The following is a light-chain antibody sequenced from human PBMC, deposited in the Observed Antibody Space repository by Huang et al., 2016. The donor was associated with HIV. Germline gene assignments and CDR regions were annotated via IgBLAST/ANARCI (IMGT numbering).Light chain of an antibody. Sequence: EIVMTQSPATLSVSPGERATLSCRASQRVSSNLAWYQQKPGQAPRLLIYGASTRATGIPARFSGSGSVTEFTLTISSLQSEDFAVYYCQQNNNWPPLFTFGPGTKVDIK. CDR1: QRVSSN. CDR2: GAS. CDR3: QQNNNWPPLFT. J-gene: IGKJ3*01. V-gene: IGKV3-15*01.